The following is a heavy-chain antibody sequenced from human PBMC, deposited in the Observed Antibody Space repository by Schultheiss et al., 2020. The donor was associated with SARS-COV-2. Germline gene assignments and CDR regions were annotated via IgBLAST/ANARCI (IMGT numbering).Heavy chain of an antibody. D-gene: IGHD6-19*01. CDR2: IDWDDDK. V-gene: IGHV2-70*04. Sequence: SGPTLVKPTQTLTLTCTFSGFSLSTSGMRMRWIRQPPGKALEWLARIDWDDDKFYSTSLKTRLTISKDTSKNQVVLTMTNMDPVDTATYFCARIGGAGRYFDYWGQGTLVTGSS. CDR1: GFSLSTSGMR. J-gene: IGHJ4*02. CDR3: ARIGGAGRYFDY.